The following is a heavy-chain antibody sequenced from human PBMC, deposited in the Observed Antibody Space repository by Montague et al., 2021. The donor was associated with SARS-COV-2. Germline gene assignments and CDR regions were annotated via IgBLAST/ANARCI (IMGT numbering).Heavy chain of an antibody. D-gene: IGHD2-15*01. Sequence: SETLSLTCTVSGGSISSGTWWTWVRQPPGKGLEWSGEISHSGGTNYNPSLKSRGTISVDKSKNQFSLTLNSVTAADTTVYYCARLSSDIGGFFWFDPWGQGTLVSVSS. CDR3: ARLSSDIGGFFWFDP. CDR1: GGSISSGTW. CDR2: ISHSGGT. J-gene: IGHJ5*02. V-gene: IGHV4-4*02.